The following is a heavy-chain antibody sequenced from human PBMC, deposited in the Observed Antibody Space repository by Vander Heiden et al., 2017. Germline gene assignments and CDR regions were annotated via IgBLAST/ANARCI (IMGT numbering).Heavy chain of an antibody. V-gene: IGHV3-74*01. CDR3: ARDYGMDV. Sequence: EVQLVESGGGLVQPGGSLRLSCAASGFTFSSYWMHWVRQGPGKGLVWVSRINSEGRSTSYADSVKGRVTISRENAKNTLYMKMTRLRAEDTAVVFGARDYGMDVWGQVTTVTVSS. CDR1: GFTFSSYW. J-gene: IGHJ6*02. CDR2: INSEGRST.